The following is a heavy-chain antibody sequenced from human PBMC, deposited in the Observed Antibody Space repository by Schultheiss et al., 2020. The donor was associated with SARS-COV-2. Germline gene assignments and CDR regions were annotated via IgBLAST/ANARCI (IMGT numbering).Heavy chain of an antibody. J-gene: IGHJ5*01. D-gene: IGHD2/OR15-2a*01. CDR1: GFTFSSYG. CDR2: IRYDGSNK. CDR3: AKEPLNRGRIFLSRGVTAFDF. V-gene: IGHV3-30*02. Sequence: GGSLRLSCAASGFTFSSYGMHWVRQAPGKGLEWVAFIRYDGSNKYYADSVKGRFTISRDNSKNTVYLQMNSLRVEDTAIYYCAKEPLNRGRIFLSRGVTAFDFWGQGSLVTVSS.